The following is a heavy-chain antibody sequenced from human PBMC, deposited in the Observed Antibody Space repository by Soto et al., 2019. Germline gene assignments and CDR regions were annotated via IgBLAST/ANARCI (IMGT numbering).Heavy chain of an antibody. Sequence: GGSLRLSCAASGFTFSSYSMNWVRQAPGKGLEWVSAISGSGGSTYYADSVKGRFTISRDNSKNTLYLQMNSLRAEDTAVYYCAKAMVLLWFGELLHYYGMDVWGQGTTVTVSS. CDR3: AKAMVLLWFGELLHYYGMDV. CDR2: ISGSGGST. J-gene: IGHJ6*02. V-gene: IGHV3-23*01. CDR1: GFTFSSYS. D-gene: IGHD3-10*01.